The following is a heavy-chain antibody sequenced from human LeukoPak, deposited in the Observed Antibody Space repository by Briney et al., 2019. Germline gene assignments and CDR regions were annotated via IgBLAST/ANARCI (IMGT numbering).Heavy chain of an antibody. CDR2: INPNSGGT. CDR3: ARGLFGEDAFDI. Sequence: ASVEVSCKASGYTFTGYYMHWVRQAPGQGLEWMGRINPNSGGTNYAQKFQGRVTMTRDTSISTAYMELSRLRSDDTAVYYCARGLFGEDAFDIWGQGTMVTVSS. CDR1: GYTFTGYY. J-gene: IGHJ3*02. D-gene: IGHD3-3*01. V-gene: IGHV1-2*06.